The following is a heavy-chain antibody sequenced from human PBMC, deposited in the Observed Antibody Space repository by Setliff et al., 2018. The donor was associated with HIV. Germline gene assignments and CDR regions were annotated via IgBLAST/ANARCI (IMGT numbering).Heavy chain of an antibody. CDR2: IYYSGNT. CDR1: GGSVSSRGYY. Sequence: SETLSLTCTVSGGSVSSRGYYWGWIRQPPGKGLEWIGTIYYSGNTYYNPSLKSRVTISADTSKNEFFLKLTSVTAADTAVYYCARQPGYSSGWYFTASGFDPWGQGTLVTVSS. D-gene: IGHD6-19*01. CDR3: ARQPGYSSGWYFTASGFDP. J-gene: IGHJ5*02. V-gene: IGHV4-39*01.